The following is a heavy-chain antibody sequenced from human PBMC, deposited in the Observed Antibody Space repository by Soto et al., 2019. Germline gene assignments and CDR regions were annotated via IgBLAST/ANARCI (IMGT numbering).Heavy chain of an antibody. CDR3: AKDRGITMVVLTVRLDY. Sequence: EVQLLESGGGLVQPGGSLRLACAASGFTFSNYAMSWVRQAPGKGLEWVSGITGTGGSTYYGDSVKGRFTISRDNSKNTLYQQMNSLRAEDTALYYCAKDRGITMVVLTVRLDYWGQGTLVTVSS. V-gene: IGHV3-23*01. J-gene: IGHJ4*02. D-gene: IGHD3-22*01. CDR1: GFTFSNYA. CDR2: ITGTGGST.